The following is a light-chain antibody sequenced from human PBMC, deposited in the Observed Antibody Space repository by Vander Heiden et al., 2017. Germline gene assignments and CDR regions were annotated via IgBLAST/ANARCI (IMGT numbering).Light chain of an antibody. J-gene: IGLJ2*01. V-gene: IGLV3-21*02. CDR2: DDT. CDR1: NIGSKS. Sequence: SYVLTQLLPVSVVPGQTARLTCGGNNIGSKSVHWFQLRPGQAPVLVVYDDTDRPSGIPERFSGSNSGNTATLTISRVEAGDEADYYCQVWDSSTDHVVFGGGTKLTVL. CDR3: QVWDSSTDHVV.